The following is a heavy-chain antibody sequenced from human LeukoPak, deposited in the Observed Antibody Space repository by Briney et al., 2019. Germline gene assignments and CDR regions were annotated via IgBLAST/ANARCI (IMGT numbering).Heavy chain of an antibody. J-gene: IGHJ4*02. CDR1: GYSFTSYW. D-gene: IGHD3-22*01. Sequence: GESLKISCKGSGYSFTSYWIGWVRQMPGKGPEWMGIIYPGDSDTRYSPSFQGQVTISADKSISTAYLQWSSLKASGTAMYYCARGAKYYYDSSGYYVDYWGQGTLVTVSS. V-gene: IGHV5-51*01. CDR2: IYPGDSDT. CDR3: ARGAKYYYDSSGYYVDY.